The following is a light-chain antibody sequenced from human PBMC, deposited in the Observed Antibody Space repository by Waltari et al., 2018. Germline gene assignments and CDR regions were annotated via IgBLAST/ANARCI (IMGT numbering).Light chain of an antibody. CDR3: QKYGTLPAT. CDR1: QSLSGT. Sequence: ELVLTQSQGTLSLSPGERANLSCRASQSLSGTLAWFQQKPGQAPRLLIYEVSSRASGIPDRFSGSGSRTDFSLTISRLEPEDFAVYYCQKYGTLPATFGQGTKVEFK. J-gene: IGKJ1*01. V-gene: IGKV3-20*01. CDR2: EVS.